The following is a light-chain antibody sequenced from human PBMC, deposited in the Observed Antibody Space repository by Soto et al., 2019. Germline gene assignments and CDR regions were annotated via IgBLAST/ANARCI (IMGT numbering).Light chain of an antibody. V-gene: IGLV4-69*01. Sequence: QSVLTQSPSASASLGASVKLTCTLTSGHSSYAIAWHQQQPEKGPRYLMKVNSDGSHTKGDGIPDRFSGSSSGAERYLTISSLQSEDEADYYCQTWGTGIHVLFGGGTKLTVL. CDR1: SGHSSYA. CDR3: QTWGTGIHVL. J-gene: IGLJ2*01. CDR2: VNSDGSH.